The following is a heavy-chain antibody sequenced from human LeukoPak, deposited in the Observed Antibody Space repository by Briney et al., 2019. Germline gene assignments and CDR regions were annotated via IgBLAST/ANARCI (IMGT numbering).Heavy chain of an antibody. CDR3: ARTLYCIGATCYSPELFDS. V-gene: IGHV4-38-2*01. Sequence: SETLSLTCAVSGYSISSGYHWGWIRQSPGKRLEWIGIIFHSGNNYYHPSLKSRVTISVDTSMNQFSLKLTSLTAADTAVYYCARTLYCIGATCYSPELFDSWGQGTLVTVSS. J-gene: IGHJ4*02. CDR1: GYSISSGYH. CDR2: IFHSGNN. D-gene: IGHD2-15*01.